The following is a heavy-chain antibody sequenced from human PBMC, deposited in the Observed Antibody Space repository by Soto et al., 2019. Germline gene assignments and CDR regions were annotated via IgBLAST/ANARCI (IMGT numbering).Heavy chain of an antibody. CDR3: AKDILAKPYYHYGMDV. D-gene: IGHD3-3*01. Sequence: PGGSLRLSCAASGFTFDDYTMHWVRQAPGKGLEWVSLISWDGGSTYYADSVKGRFTISRDNSKNSLYLQMNSLRTEDTALYYCAKDILAKPYYHYGMDVWGQGTTVTVSS. CDR2: ISWDGGST. V-gene: IGHV3-43*01. CDR1: GFTFDDYT. J-gene: IGHJ6*02.